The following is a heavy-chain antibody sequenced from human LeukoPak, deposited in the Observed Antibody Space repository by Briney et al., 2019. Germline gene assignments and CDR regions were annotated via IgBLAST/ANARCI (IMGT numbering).Heavy chain of an antibody. J-gene: IGHJ5*02. CDR1: GGSISSYY. Sequence: TSETLSLTCTVSGGSISSYYWGWIRQPPGKGLESIGYVYFRGSTTYNPSLKSRVTISVDTSKNQFSLKLSSVTAADTAVYYCARAPYSSGFYFFDPWGQGTLVTVSS. D-gene: IGHD3-22*01. V-gene: IGHV4-59*01. CDR2: VYFRGST. CDR3: ARAPYSSGFYFFDP.